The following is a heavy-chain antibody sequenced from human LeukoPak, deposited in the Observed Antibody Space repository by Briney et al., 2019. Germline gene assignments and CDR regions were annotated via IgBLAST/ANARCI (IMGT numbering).Heavy chain of an antibody. J-gene: IGHJ4*02. Sequence: PSETLSPTCAVSGGSISSGDYYWSWIRQPPGKGLEWIGYIYYSGSTYYNPSLKSRVTISVDTSKNQFSLKLSSVTAADTAVYYCASKAGYFDYWGQGTLVTVSS. CDR3: ASKAGYFDY. D-gene: IGHD6-19*01. CDR1: GGSISSGDYY. CDR2: IYYSGST. V-gene: IGHV4-30-4*01.